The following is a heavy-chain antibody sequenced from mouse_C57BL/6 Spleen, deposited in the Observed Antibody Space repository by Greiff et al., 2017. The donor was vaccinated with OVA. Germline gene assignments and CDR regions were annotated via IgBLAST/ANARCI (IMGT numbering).Heavy chain of an antibody. CDR2: ISYDGSN. Sequence: VQLKESGPGLVKPSQSLSLTCSVTGYSITSGYYWNWIRQFPGNKLEWMGYISYDGSNNYNPSLKNRISITRDTSKNQFFLKLNSVTTEDTATYYCASPLYGSSYRFAYWGQGTLVTVSA. V-gene: IGHV3-6*01. D-gene: IGHD1-1*01. CDR1: GYSITSGYY. CDR3: ASPLYGSSYRFAY. J-gene: IGHJ3*01.